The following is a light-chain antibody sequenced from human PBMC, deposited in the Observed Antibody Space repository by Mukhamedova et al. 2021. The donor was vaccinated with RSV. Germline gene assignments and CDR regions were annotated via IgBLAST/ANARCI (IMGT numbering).Light chain of an antibody. V-gene: IGKV1-39*01. CDR3: QQSLSTPLT. Sequence: WYQRRVPGKAPKLLIHAASNLQSGVPSRFSGSGSGTEFTLAFSGLQPEDFATYYCQQSLSTPLTFGGGTRVELE. J-gene: IGKJ4*01. CDR2: AAS.